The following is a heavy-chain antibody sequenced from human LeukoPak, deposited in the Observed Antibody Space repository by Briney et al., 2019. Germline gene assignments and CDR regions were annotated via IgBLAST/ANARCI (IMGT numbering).Heavy chain of an antibody. CDR3: ARGFPPRRNYDSRGYYSYYFGY. CDR2: ISAYNGNT. D-gene: IGHD3-22*01. Sequence: ASVKVSCKASGYTFTSYGITWVRQVPGQGLEWMGWISAYNGNTKYAQKFQGRVTMTTDTSTSTAYMELRSLRSDDTAVYYCARGFPPRRNYDSRGYYSYYFGYWGQGTLVTVSP. CDR1: GYTFTSYG. J-gene: IGHJ4*02. V-gene: IGHV1-18*01.